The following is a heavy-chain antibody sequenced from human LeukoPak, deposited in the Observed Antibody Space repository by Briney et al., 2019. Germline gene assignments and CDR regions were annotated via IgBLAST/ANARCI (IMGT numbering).Heavy chain of an antibody. V-gene: IGHV4-59*01. CDR1: GGSISSYY. CDR3: ARDYYGPFDI. CDR2: IYYSGST. J-gene: IGHJ3*02. Sequence: SETLSLTCTVSGGSISSYYWSWIRQPPGKGLEWIGYIYYSGSTNYNPSLKSRVTISVDTSKNQFSLKLSSVTAADTAVYYCARDYYGPFDIWGQGTMVTVSS. D-gene: IGHD3-10*01.